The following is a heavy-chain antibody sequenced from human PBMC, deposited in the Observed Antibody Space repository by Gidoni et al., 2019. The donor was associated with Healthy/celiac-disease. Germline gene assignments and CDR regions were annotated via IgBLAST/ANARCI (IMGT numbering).Heavy chain of an antibody. CDR3: ARGRRTGEFVVVPAAMLVYWFDP. Sequence: QVQLQQWGAGLLKPSETLSLTCAGYGGSFSGYYWSWIGESNHSGSTNYNPSLKSRVTISVDTSKNQCSLKLSSVTAADTAVYYCARGRRTGEFVVVPAAMLVYWFDPWGQGTLVTVSS. V-gene: IGHV4-34*01. D-gene: IGHD2-2*01. CDR1: GGSFSGYY. CDR2: SNHSGST. J-gene: IGHJ5*02.